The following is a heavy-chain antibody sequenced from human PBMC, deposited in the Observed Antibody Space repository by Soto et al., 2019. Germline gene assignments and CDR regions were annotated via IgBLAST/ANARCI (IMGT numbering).Heavy chain of an antibody. Sequence: GGSLRLSCAASGFTFSSYAMSWVRQAPGKGLEWVSAISGSGGSTYYADSVKGRFTISRDNSKNTLYLQMNSLRAEDTAVYYCAKEGSPTKYYDILTGYSDYWGQGTLVTVSS. J-gene: IGHJ4*02. D-gene: IGHD3-9*01. CDR3: AKEGSPTKYYDILTGYSDY. CDR1: GFTFSSYA. V-gene: IGHV3-23*01. CDR2: ISGSGGST.